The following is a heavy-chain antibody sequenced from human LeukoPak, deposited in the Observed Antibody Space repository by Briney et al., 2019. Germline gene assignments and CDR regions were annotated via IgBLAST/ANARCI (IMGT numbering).Heavy chain of an antibody. J-gene: IGHJ1*01. CDR2: INPSGGST. CDR1: GYTFTSYY. V-gene: IGHV1-46*01. D-gene: IGHD2-21*02. CDR3: ARDCGGNCYSRYFQH. Sequence: ASVKVSCKASGYTFTSYYMHWVRQAPGQGLEWMGIINPSGGSTSYAQKFQGRVTMTRDTSTSKVYMELSSLRSEDTAVYYCARDCGGNCYSRYFQHWGQGTLVTVSS.